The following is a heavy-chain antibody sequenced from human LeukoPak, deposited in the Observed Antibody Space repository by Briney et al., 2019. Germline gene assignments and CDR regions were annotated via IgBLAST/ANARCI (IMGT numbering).Heavy chain of an antibody. CDR1: GFTFSSYG. J-gene: IGHJ4*02. CDR3: ARDVGVTVADIDY. Sequence: GVSLRLSCAVSGFTFSSYGMHWVRQAPGKGLEWVAVIWFDGSKKYYADSVKGRYTISRDNSKSTLYLQMNSLRADDTAVYYCARDVGVTVADIDYWGQGTLVTVSS. CDR2: IWFDGSKK. D-gene: IGHD6-19*01. V-gene: IGHV3-33*01.